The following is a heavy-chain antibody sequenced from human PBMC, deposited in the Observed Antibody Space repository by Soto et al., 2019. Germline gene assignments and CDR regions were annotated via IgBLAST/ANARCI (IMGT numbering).Heavy chain of an antibody. D-gene: IGHD6-13*01. J-gene: IGHJ5*02. V-gene: IGHV4-30-4*01. Sequence: SETLSLTCTVSGGSISSGDYYWSWIRQPPGKGLEWIGYIYYSGGTYYNPSLKSRVTISVDTSKNQFSLKLSSVTAADTAVYYCARRASSSWYNWFDPWGQGTLVTVSS. CDR2: IYYSGGT. CDR1: GGSISSGDYY. CDR3: ARRASSSWYNWFDP.